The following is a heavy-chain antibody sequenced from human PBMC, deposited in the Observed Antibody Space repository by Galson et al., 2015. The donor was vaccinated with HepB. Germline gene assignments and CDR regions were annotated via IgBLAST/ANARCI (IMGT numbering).Heavy chain of an antibody. CDR2: THYSGST. CDR3: ARGSEDNYGSFDY. Sequence: TLSLTCTVSGGSLGSGGYYWSWIRQHPGKGLEWIGYTHYSGSTYYNPSLGGRLTISEGMSKNQFSLKLSSVTAADTAIYYCARGSEDNYGSFDYWGQGTLVTVSS. CDR1: GGSLGSGGYY. V-gene: IGHV4-31*03. D-gene: IGHD3-10*01. J-gene: IGHJ4*02.